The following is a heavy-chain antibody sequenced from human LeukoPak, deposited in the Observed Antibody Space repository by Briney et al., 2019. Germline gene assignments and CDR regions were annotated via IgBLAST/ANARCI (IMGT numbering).Heavy chain of an antibody. CDR2: INQDGSER. CDR1: GFTFTKYW. CDR3: ARGLDCRRTSCYLDT. J-gene: IGHJ4*02. V-gene: IGHV3-7*01. D-gene: IGHD3/OR15-3a*01. Sequence: GGSLRLSCAASGFTFTKYWVTWVRQDPGKGLEWVANINQDGSERFYVDSVKGRFTISRDNAKNSLYLQMNSLGAEDTAVYYCARGLDCRRTSCYLDTWGQGTLVTVSS.